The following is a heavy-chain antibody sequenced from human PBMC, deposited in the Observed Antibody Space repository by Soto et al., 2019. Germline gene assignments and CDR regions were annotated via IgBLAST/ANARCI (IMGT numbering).Heavy chain of an antibody. CDR2: IYPGDSDT. D-gene: IGHD6-13*01. Sequence: GESLKISCKGSGYSFTSYWIGWVRQMPGKGLEWMGIIYPGDSDTRYSPSFQGQVTISADKSISTAYLQWSSLKASDTAMYYCASGIPYSSSWGDMDVWGQGTTVTVSS. J-gene: IGHJ6*02. CDR1: GYSFTSYW. V-gene: IGHV5-51*01. CDR3: ASGIPYSSSWGDMDV.